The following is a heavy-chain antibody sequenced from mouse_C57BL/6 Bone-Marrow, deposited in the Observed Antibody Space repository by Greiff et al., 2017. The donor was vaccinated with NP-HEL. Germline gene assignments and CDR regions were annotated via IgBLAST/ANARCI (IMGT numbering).Heavy chain of an antibody. CDR3: ASDENGNSTYWYFDV. CDR2: SRNKANDYTT. D-gene: IGHD1-1*01. Sequence: EVMLVESGGGLVQSGRSLRLSCATSGFTFSDFYMEWVRQAPGKGLEWIAASRNKANDYTTAYSASVKGRFIVSRDTSQSILYLQMNALRAEDTAIYCCASDENGNSTYWYFDVWGTGTTVTVSS. V-gene: IGHV7-1*01. J-gene: IGHJ1*03. CDR1: GFTFSDFY.